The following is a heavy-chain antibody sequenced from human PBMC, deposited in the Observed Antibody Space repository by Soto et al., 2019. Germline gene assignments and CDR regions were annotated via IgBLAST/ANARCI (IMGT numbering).Heavy chain of an antibody. CDR3: AKWQTYNYDSLAFSGFDC. CDR1: GFTFSSYA. CDR2: ISGGDGSP. D-gene: IGHD3-16*01. V-gene: IGHV3-23*01. Sequence: HPGGSLRLSCAASGFTFSSYAMTWVRQAPGKGLEWVSAISGGDGSPSYADSVKGRFIISRDNSKNTLYLHMNRLRADDTAAYYCAKWQTYNYDSLAFSGFDCWGQGTKVTVYS. J-gene: IGHJ4*02.